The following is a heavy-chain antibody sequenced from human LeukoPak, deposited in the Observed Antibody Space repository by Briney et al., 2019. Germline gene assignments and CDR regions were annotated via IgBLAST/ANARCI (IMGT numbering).Heavy chain of an antibody. CDR3: AKSRRDGDNLDAFDI. CDR2: ISGDGGST. V-gene: IGHV3-43*02. D-gene: IGHD5-24*01. CDR1: GFTFDDYA. J-gene: IGHJ3*02. Sequence: GGSLRLSCAASGFTFDDYAMHWVRQAPGKGVEWVSLISGDGGSTYYADSVKGRFTISRDNSKNSLYLQMNSLRTEDTALYYCAKSRRDGDNLDAFDIWGQGTMVTVSS.